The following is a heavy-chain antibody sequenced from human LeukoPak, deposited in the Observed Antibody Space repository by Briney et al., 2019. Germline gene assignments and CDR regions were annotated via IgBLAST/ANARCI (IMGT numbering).Heavy chain of an antibody. J-gene: IGHJ4*02. Sequence: SETLSLTCTVSGGSVSSGSYYWSWIRQPPGKGLEWIGYIYYSGSTNYNPSLKSRVTISVDTSKNQFSLKLSSVTAADTAVYYCARHPRYGDGYYLWGQGTLVTVSS. CDR2: IYYSGST. CDR1: GGSVSSGSYY. CDR3: ARHPRYGDGYYL. D-gene: IGHD3-3*01. V-gene: IGHV4-61*01.